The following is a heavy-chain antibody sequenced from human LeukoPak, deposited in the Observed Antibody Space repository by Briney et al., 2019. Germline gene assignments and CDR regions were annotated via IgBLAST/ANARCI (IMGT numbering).Heavy chain of an antibody. CDR2: IIPIFGTA. V-gene: IGHV1-69*05. CDR1: GGTFSSYA. J-gene: IGHJ4*02. D-gene: IGHD2-15*01. Sequence: SVKVSCRASGGTFSSYAISWVRQAPGQGLEWMGGIIPIFGTANYAQKFQGRVTITTDESTSTAYMELSSLRSEDTAVYYCARWDYCSGGSCYSPYFDYWGQGTLVTVSS. CDR3: ARWDYCSGGSCYSPYFDY.